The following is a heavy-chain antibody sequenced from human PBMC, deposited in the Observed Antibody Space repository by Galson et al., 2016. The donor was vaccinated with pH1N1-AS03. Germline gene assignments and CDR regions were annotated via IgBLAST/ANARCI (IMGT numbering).Heavy chain of an antibody. J-gene: IGHJ4*02. CDR3: AKEGDEGAFDC. Sequence: LRLSCAASGFTFKNYAMSWVRQAPGKGLEWVSVISGIGTSTYYAASVKGRFSISRDNARNTLSLQMDGLRAEDTAPYYCAKEGDEGAFDCWGQGTLVTVSP. CDR1: GFTFKNYA. CDR2: ISGIGTST. V-gene: IGHV3-23*01.